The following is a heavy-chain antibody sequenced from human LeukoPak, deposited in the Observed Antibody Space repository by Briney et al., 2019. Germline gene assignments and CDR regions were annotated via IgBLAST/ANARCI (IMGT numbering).Heavy chain of an antibody. D-gene: IGHD3-16*01. CDR2: INHNGKT. CDR3: ARGWGGFDS. J-gene: IGHJ5*01. CDR1: GGSFSGYY. V-gene: IGHV4-34*01. Sequence: KASETLSLTCGVHGGSFSGYYCNWIRQSPGKGLEWIGRINHNGKTNYNPSLKSRVTISVDTSKNQFSLTLTSVTAADTAVYFCARGWGGFDSWGQGTLVTVSS.